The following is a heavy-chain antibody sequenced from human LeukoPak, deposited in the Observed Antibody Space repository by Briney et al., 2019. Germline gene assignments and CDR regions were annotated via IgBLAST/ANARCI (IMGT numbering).Heavy chain of an antibody. CDR2: IYSSGST. Sequence: PSGTLSLTCTVSGGSISSYYWSWIRQPAGKGLEWIGRIYSSGSTDYNPSLKSRVTMSVDTSKNKFSLELSSVTAADTAVYYCARDSGTTGEVKFDPWGQGTLVTVSS. CDR3: ARDSGTTGEVKFDP. CDR1: GGSISSYY. J-gene: IGHJ5*02. V-gene: IGHV4-4*07. D-gene: IGHD3-10*01.